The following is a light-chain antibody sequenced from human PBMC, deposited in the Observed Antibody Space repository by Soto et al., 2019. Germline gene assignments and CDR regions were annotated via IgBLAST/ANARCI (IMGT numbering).Light chain of an antibody. Sequence: DIQLTQSPSFLSASVGDRVTITCRASQDIANYLAWYQQKPGKAPKFLIYATSTFQSGLPSRFSGSGSGTDFTLTISSLQPEDFATYYCQQSYSNPRTFGQGTKVDIK. CDR3: QQSYSNPRT. CDR2: ATS. J-gene: IGKJ1*01. V-gene: IGKV1-9*01. CDR1: QDIANY.